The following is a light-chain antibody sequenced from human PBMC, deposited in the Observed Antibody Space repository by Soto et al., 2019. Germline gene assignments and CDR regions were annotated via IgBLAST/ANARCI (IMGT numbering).Light chain of an antibody. J-gene: IGKJ2*01. V-gene: IGKV3-20*01. Sequence: EIVLTQSPGTQSLSPGERATLSCRASQTVSSSSLAWYQQKPGQAPRLLIFGASSRATGIPDRFSASGSGTDFTLTINRLEPDDFAVYYCQQYGNSPYTFGQGTKLEIK. CDR2: GAS. CDR3: QQYGNSPYT. CDR1: QTVSSSS.